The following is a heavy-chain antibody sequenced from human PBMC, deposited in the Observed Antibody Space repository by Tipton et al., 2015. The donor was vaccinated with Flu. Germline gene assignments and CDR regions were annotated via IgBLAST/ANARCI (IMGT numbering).Heavy chain of an antibody. V-gene: IGHV4-39*07. CDR2: IYYSGST. Sequence: TLSLTCPVSGGSISSSSYYWGWIRQPPGKGLEWIGTIYYSGSTYYNPSLKSRVTMSVDTSKNQFSLKLSSVTAADTAVYYCARGSGSGTDVTFYFWGQGTLVTVFS. J-gene: IGHJ4*02. D-gene: IGHD3-10*01. CDR3: ARGSGSGTDVTFYF. CDR1: GGSISSSSYY.